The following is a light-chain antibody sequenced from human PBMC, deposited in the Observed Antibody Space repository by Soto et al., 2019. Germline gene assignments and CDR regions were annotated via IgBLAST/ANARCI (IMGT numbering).Light chain of an antibody. CDR1: QTISVS. CDR3: QQYDKYST. V-gene: IGKV1-5*01. J-gene: IGKJ1*01. Sequence: IQMTQSPSTLSASVGDTVTITCRASQTISVSLAWYRQKPGKAPNLLIYDASTLQEGVPSRFSGSGSGTEFTLTVTRLQPDEFATYFWQQYDKYSTFGHGTKVDVK. CDR2: DAS.